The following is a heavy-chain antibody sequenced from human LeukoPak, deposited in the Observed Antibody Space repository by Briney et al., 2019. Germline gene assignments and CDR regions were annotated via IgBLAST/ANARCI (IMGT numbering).Heavy chain of an antibody. CDR2: INHSGST. CDR3: AREGWNDVWFDP. CDR1: GGSFSGYY. V-gene: IGHV4-34*01. Sequence: PSETLSLTCAVYGGSFSGYYWSWIRQPPGKGLEWIGEINHSGSTNYNPSLKSRVTISVDTSKNQFSLKLSSVTAADTAVYYCAREGWNDVWFDPWGQGTLVTVSS. D-gene: IGHD1-1*01. J-gene: IGHJ5*02.